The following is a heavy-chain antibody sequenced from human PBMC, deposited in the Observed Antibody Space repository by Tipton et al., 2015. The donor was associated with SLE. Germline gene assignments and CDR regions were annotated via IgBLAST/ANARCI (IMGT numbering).Heavy chain of an antibody. CDR1: GFTFSTYS. CDR2: IRSSSSTT. V-gene: IGHV3-48*01. J-gene: IGHJ4*02. D-gene: IGHD3-3*01. Sequence: SLRLSCAASGFTFSTYSMNWVRQAPGKGLEWVSYIRSSSSTTYYADSVKGRFTISRDNAKNSVYLQMNSLRAEDTAVYYCARGYYDFWNGYPGDYWGQGTLVTVSS. CDR3: ARGYYDFWNGYPGDY.